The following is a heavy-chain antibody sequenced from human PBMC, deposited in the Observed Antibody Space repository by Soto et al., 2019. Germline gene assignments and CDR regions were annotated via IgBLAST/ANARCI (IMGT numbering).Heavy chain of an antibody. V-gene: IGHV3-33*08. D-gene: IGHD6-13*01. CDR3: ALRPNPGIAAAGTY. Sequence: GGSLILSCAASGFTFGSYGMHWVRQAPGKGLEWVAVICGGGGNTYYADSVKGRFTISRDNSKNTLYLQMNSLRAEDTAVYYCALRPNPGIAAAGTYWGQGTLVTVSS. CDR1: GFTFGSYG. J-gene: IGHJ4*02. CDR2: ICGGGGNT.